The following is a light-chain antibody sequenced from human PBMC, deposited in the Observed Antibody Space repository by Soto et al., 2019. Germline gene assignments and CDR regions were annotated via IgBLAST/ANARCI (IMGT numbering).Light chain of an antibody. CDR2: DAS. Sequence: DFQMTQSPSTLSASVGDRVTITCRASQNINNWVAWYQQKPGKAPKFLIYDASTLQRGVPSRFSGSGFGTKSRLPTNSLQPYDFGTYYCYHTRTFGQGTKVEIK. V-gene: IGKV1-5*01. J-gene: IGKJ1*01. CDR1: QNINNW. CDR3: YHTRT.